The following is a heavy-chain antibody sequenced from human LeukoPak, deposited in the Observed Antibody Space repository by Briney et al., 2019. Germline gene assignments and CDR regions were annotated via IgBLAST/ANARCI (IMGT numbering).Heavy chain of an antibody. J-gene: IGHJ4*02. D-gene: IGHD2-15*01. V-gene: IGHV3-15*01. CDR1: GFTFSSYG. CDR2: IKSKTDGGTT. Sequence: PGGSLRLSCAASGFTFSSYGMSWVRQAPGKGLEWVGRIKSKTDGGTTDYAAPVKGRFTISRDDSKNTLYLQMNSLKTEDTAVYYCTTDLQDIVVVVAATPDYWGQGTLVTVSS. CDR3: TTDLQDIVVVVAATPDY.